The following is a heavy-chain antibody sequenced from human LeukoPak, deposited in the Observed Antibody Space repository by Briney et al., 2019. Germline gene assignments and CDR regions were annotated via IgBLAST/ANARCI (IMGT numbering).Heavy chain of an antibody. D-gene: IGHD3-10*01. J-gene: IGHJ4*02. Sequence: SQTLSLTCAISGDSVSSNSAVWSWIRQSPSRGLEWLGRTYYRSKWYNDYAVSMKSRITINPDTSKNQFSLQLNSVTPEDTAVYFCASLITASETGFDFWGQGTLVTVSS. V-gene: IGHV6-1*01. CDR1: GDSVSSNSAV. CDR3: ASLITASETGFDF. CDR2: TYYRSKWYN.